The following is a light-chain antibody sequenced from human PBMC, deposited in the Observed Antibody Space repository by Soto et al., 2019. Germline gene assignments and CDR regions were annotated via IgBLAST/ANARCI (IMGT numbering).Light chain of an antibody. J-gene: IGLJ1*01. CDR3: SSYTTSNTRQIV. CDR2: DVS. Sequence: QSVLTQPASVSGSPGQSINISCTGTSSDVGGYNYVSWYQHHPGKAPKLIIYDVSNRPSGVSNPFSGSKSGNTASLTISGLQPEDEADYYCSSYTTSNTRQIVFGTGTKVPV. CDR1: SSDVGGYNY. V-gene: IGLV2-14*03.